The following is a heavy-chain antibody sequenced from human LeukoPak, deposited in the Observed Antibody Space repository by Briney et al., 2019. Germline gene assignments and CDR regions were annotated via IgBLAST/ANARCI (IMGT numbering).Heavy chain of an antibody. Sequence: GGSLRLSCAASGFTFSSYGMSWVRQAPEKGLEWVSVIGVSGDTSYADSVKGRFTISRDNSKNTLYLQVNSLRAEDTAIYYCTKDYGGDPFDYRGQGTLVTVSS. CDR1: GFTFSSYG. J-gene: IGHJ4*02. D-gene: IGHD4-23*01. CDR2: IGVSGDT. CDR3: TKDYGGDPFDY. V-gene: IGHV3-23*01.